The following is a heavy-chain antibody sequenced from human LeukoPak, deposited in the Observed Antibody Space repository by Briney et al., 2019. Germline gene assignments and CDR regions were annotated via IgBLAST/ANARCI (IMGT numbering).Heavy chain of an antibody. Sequence: SETLSLTCTVSGGSISSSSYYWGWIRQPPGKGLEWIGSIYYSGSTYYNPSLKSRVTISVDTSKNQFSLKLSSVTAADTAVYYCARRGASFDYWGQGTLVIVSS. CDR1: GGSISSSSYY. CDR2: IYYSGST. CDR3: ARRGASFDY. V-gene: IGHV4-39*01. D-gene: IGHD3-16*01. J-gene: IGHJ4*02.